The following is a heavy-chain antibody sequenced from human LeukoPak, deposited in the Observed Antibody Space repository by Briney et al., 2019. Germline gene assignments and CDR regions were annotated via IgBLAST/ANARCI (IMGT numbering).Heavy chain of an antibody. Sequence: SETLSLTCTVSGGSISSYYWTWIRQPPGKGLEWIGYIHNSENTNYSPSLKSRVTISVDTSKNQFSLKLSSVTAADTAVYYCARGGWYFDYWGQGTLVTVSS. CDR1: GGSISSYY. CDR2: IHNSENT. V-gene: IGHV4-59*01. CDR3: ARGGWYFDY. J-gene: IGHJ4*02. D-gene: IGHD6-19*01.